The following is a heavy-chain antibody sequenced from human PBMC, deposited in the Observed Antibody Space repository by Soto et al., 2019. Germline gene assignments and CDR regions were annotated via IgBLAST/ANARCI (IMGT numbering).Heavy chain of an antibody. J-gene: IGHJ4*02. Sequence: ASVKVSCKASGGTFSSYAISWVRQAPGQGLEWMGGIIPIFGTANYAQKFQGRVTITADESTSTAYMELSSLRSEDTAVYYCARTDYYDSGGYYYSTYYFDYWGQGTLVTV. D-gene: IGHD3-22*01. CDR1: GGTFSSYA. V-gene: IGHV1-69*13. CDR3: ARTDYYDSGGYYYSTYYFDY. CDR2: IIPIFGTA.